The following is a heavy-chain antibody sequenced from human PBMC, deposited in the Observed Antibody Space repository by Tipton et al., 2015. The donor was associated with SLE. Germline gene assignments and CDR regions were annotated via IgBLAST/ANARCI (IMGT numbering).Heavy chain of an antibody. CDR3: ARGGSSWPFDY. J-gene: IGHJ4*02. Sequence: GLVKPSETLSLTCTVSGGSISSNYMSWIRQPPGKGLEWIGEINHSGSTNYNPSLKSRVTISVDTSKNQFSLKLSSVTAADTAVYYCARGGSSWPFDYWGQGTLVTVSS. D-gene: IGHD6-13*01. CDR1: GGSISSNY. CDR2: INHSGST. V-gene: IGHV4-34*01.